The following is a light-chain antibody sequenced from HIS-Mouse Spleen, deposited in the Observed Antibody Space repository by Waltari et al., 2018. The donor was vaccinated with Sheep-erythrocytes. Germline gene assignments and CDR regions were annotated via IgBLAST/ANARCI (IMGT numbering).Light chain of an antibody. CDR3: CSYAGSSTPWV. CDR1: SSDVGGYNY. J-gene: IGLJ3*02. Sequence: QSALTQPPSASGSPGQSVTISCTGTSSDVGGYNYVSWYQHHPGKAPNLMIYEGSKRPSGVSNRFSGSKSGNTASLTISGLQAEDEADYYCCSYAGSSTPWVFGGGTKLTVL. CDR2: EGS. V-gene: IGLV2-23*01.